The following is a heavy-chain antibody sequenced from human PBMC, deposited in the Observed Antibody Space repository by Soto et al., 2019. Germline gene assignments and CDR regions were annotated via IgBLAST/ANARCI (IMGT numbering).Heavy chain of an antibody. Sequence: PSETLSLTCTVSGGSISSGGYYWSWIRQHPGKGLEWIGYIYYSGSTYYNPSLKSRVTISVDTSKNQFSLKLSSVTAADTAVYYCARDRDVHRHSITGTTDEGLVYGMDVWGQGTTVTVSS. J-gene: IGHJ6*02. D-gene: IGHD1-20*01. CDR3: ARDRDVHRHSITGTTDEGLVYGMDV. CDR2: IYYSGST. CDR1: GGSISSGGYY. V-gene: IGHV4-31*03.